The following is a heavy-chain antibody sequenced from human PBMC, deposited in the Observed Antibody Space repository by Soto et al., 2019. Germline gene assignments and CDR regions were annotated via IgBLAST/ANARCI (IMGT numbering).Heavy chain of an antibody. Sequence: QVQLQESGPGLVKPSQTLSLTCTVSGGSISSGEYYWTWIRQPPGKGLEWIGYIYRTGSTYYNPSLKSRISMSLDTSKNQFSLKLSSVTAADTAVYYCARRTGIDDSWGQGTLVTVSA. CDR1: GGSISSGEYY. CDR2: IYRTGST. D-gene: IGHD7-27*01. V-gene: IGHV4-30-4*01. CDR3: ARRTGIDDS. J-gene: IGHJ4*02.